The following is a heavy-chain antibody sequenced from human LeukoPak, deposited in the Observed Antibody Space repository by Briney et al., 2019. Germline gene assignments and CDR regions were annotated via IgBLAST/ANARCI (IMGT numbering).Heavy chain of an antibody. CDR1: GFTFSSHS. CDR2: ISDDTYTI. J-gene: IGHJ4*02. V-gene: IGHV3-48*01. Sequence: PGGSLRLSCTASGFTFSSHSMSWVRQAPGRGLGWFSFISDDTYTIHYADSVRGRFTVSRDNAKNSLYLQVSSLRAEDTAVYYCSRHQRASQYYFDYWGQGTLLAVSS. CDR3: SRHQRASQYYFDY.